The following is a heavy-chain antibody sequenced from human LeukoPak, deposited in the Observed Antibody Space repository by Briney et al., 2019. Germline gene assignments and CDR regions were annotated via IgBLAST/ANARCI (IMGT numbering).Heavy chain of an antibody. J-gene: IGHJ4*02. D-gene: IGHD6-25*01. CDR3: ARAGTAARRGFDY. Sequence: SETLSLTCTVSGGSISSGGYYWSWIRQHPGTGLEWIGYIYYSGSTYYNPSLKSRVTISVDTSKNQFSLKLSSVTAADTAVYYCARAGTAARRGFDYWGQGTLVTVSS. CDR1: GGSISSGGYY. CDR2: IYYSGST. V-gene: IGHV4-31*03.